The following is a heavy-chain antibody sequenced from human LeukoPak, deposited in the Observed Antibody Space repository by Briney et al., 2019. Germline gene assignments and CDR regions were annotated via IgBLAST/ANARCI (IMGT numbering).Heavy chain of an antibody. CDR1: GGSISSYY. CDR3: ARGKRGGQQLVLGITYYYYMDV. D-gene: IGHD6-13*01. Sequence: PSETLSLTCTVSGGSISSYYWSWIRQPPGKGLEWIGYIYYSGSTNYNPSLKSRVTISVDTSKNQFSLKLSSVTAVDTAVYYCARGKRGGQQLVLGITYYYYMDVWGKGTTVTVSS. V-gene: IGHV4-59*01. J-gene: IGHJ6*03. CDR2: IYYSGST.